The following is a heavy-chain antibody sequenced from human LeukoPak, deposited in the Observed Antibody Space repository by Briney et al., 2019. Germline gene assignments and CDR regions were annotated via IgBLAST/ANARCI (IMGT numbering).Heavy chain of an antibody. CDR3: ARVFGVVINNWFDP. CDR2: ISAYNGNT. CDR1: GGTFSSYG. J-gene: IGHJ5*02. D-gene: IGHD3-3*01. V-gene: IGHV1-18*01. Sequence: ASVKVSCKASGGTFSSYGISWVRQAPGQGLEWMGWISAYNGNTNYAQKLQGRVTMTTDTSTSTAYMELRSLRSDDTAVYYCARVFGVVINNWFDPWGQGTLVTVSS.